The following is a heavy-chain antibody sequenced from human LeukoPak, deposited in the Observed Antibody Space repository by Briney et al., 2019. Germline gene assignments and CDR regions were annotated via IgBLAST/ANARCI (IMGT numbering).Heavy chain of an antibody. D-gene: IGHD4-17*01. CDR1: GYTFTGYY. V-gene: IGHV1-2*02. CDR2: INPNSGGT. Sequence: APVKVSYKASGYTFTGYYMHWVRQAPGQGLEWMGWINPNSGGTNFAQNFQGRVTMTRDMSTNTVYMELSSLRSEDTAVYYCARGLTTVTTFVHYNWFDPWGQGTLVTVSS. J-gene: IGHJ5*02. CDR3: ARGLTTVTTFVHYNWFDP.